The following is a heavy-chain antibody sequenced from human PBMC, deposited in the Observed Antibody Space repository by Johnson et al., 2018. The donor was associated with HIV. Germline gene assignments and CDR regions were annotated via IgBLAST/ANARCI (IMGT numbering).Heavy chain of an antibody. CDR2: IRYDGSNK. V-gene: IGHV3-30*02. CDR3: AARGLWTYDAFDI. J-gene: IGHJ3*02. CDR1: GFTFRSYG. Sequence: QVQLVESGGGVVQPGGSLRLSCAASGFTFRSYGMHWVRQAPGKGLAWVAFIRYDGSNKYYADSVKGRFTISRDNSKNTLYLQMNSLRTEETAVYYCAARGLWTYDAFDIWGQGTMVTVSS. D-gene: IGHD4/OR15-4a*01.